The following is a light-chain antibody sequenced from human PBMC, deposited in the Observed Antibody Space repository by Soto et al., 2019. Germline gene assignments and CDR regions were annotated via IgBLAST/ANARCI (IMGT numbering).Light chain of an antibody. CDR2: GNS. J-gene: IGLJ2*01. CDR1: SSNIGAGYD. V-gene: IGLV1-40*01. Sequence: QSVLTQPPSVSGAPGQRVTISCTGSSSNIGAGYDVHWYQQLPGTAPKLLIYGNSNRPSGVPDRFSGSKSGTSASLAITGLQDEDEADYYCQSYDSSLSAYVVFGGVTKLTVL. CDR3: QSYDSSLSAYVV.